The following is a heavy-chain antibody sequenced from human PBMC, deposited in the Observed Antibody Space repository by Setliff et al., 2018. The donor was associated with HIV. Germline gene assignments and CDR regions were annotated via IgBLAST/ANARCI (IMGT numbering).Heavy chain of an antibody. V-gene: IGHV4-39*01. CDR2: IYYSGST. J-gene: IGHJ6*03. D-gene: IGHD7-27*01. CDR3: ARKTVTEGWGIYYKYYYMDV. Sequence: PSETLSLTCTVSGGSISSDGFYWSWIRQPPGKGLEWIGSIYYSGSTYYNPSLKSRVTISVDTSKNQFSLTLRSVTAADTALYYCARKTVTEGWGIYYKYYYMDVWGKGTTVTVSS. CDR1: GGSISSDGFY.